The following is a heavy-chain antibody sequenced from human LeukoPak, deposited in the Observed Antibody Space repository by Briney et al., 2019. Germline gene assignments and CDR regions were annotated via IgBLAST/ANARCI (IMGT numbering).Heavy chain of an antibody. CDR1: GFTFSNYA. CDR3: AKALAPRVAARPPFDY. D-gene: IGHD6-6*01. V-gene: IGHV3-23*01. CDR2: ISGPGTTT. Sequence: GGSLRLSCAASGFTFSNYALNWVRQTPGTALEWVSSISGPGTTTYYLDSVRGRFTISRDNSKNTLYLQMNSLRAEDTAVYYCAKALAPRVAARPPFDYWGQGTLVTVSS. J-gene: IGHJ4*02.